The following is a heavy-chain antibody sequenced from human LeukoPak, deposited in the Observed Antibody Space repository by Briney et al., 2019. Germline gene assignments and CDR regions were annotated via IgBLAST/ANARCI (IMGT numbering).Heavy chain of an antibody. Sequence: GGSLRLSCAASGFTFSNSLMHWVRQVPGKGLVWVARIDTDGITTNYADSVRGRFTISRDNARNTLYLQMNSLRVEDAAVYFCARDRDGYNYWGQGTLVTVSS. V-gene: IGHV3-74*01. CDR3: ARDRDGYNY. J-gene: IGHJ4*02. D-gene: IGHD5-24*01. CDR1: GFTFSNSL. CDR2: IDTDGITT.